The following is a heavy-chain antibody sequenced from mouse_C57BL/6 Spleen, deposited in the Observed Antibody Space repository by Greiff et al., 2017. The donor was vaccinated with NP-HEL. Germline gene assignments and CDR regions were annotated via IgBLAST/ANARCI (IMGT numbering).Heavy chain of an antibody. CDR1: GYTFTSYW. CDR2: IDPSDGYP. V-gene: IGHV1-50*01. J-gene: IGHJ1*03. Sequence: VQLQQPGAELVKPGASVKLSCKASGYTFTSYWMQWVKQRPGQGLEWIGEIDPSDGYPNYNQKFKGKATLTVDTSSSTAYMQLSSRTSEDSAVYYCARRGYGSSPWYFDVWGTGTTVTVSS. D-gene: IGHD1-1*01. CDR3: ARRGYGSSPWYFDV.